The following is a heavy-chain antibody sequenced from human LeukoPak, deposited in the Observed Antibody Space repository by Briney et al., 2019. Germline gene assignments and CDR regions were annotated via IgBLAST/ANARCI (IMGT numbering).Heavy chain of an antibody. CDR1: GFTFSNYW. V-gene: IGHV3-74*03. CDR2: INSDGSST. Sequence: GGSLRLSCAASGFTFSNYWMHWVRQAPGKGLVWVSRINSDGSSTTYADSVKGRFTISRDNAKNTLYLQMNSLRAEDTAVYYCARDSYYYDSSGYYLDYWGQGTLVTVSS. CDR3: ARDSYYYDSSGYYLDY. J-gene: IGHJ4*02. D-gene: IGHD3-22*01.